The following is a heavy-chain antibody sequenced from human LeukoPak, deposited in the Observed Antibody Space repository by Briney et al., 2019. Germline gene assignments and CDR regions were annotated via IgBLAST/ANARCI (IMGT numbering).Heavy chain of an antibody. V-gene: IGHV4-34*01. CDR1: GGSFSGYY. CDR2: INHSGST. J-gene: IGHJ4*02. CDR3: ASSPFVVVPAAIPGNY. Sequence: SETLSLTCAVYGGSFSGYYWSWIRQPPGKGLEGIGEINHSGSTNYNPSLKSRVTISVDTSKNQFSLKLSSVTAADTAVYYCASSPFVVVPAAIPGNYWGQGTLVTVSS. D-gene: IGHD2-2*02.